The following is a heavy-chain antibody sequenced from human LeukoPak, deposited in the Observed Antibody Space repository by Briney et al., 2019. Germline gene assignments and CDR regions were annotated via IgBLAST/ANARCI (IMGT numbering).Heavy chain of an antibody. CDR2: IKQDGSER. CDR1: GFTFSSYW. CDR3: ARDLVVGDAFDI. V-gene: IGHV3-7*01. D-gene: IGHD2-15*01. Sequence: GGSLRLSCAASGFTFSSYWMSWVRQAPGKGLEWVANIKQDGSERYYVDSVKGRFTISRDNAKNSLYLQMNGLRAEDTAVYYCARDLVVGDAFDIWGQGTMVTVSS. J-gene: IGHJ3*02.